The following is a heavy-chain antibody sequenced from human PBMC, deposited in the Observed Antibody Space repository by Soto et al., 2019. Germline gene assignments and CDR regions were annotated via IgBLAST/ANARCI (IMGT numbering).Heavy chain of an antibody. CDR3: AGQEYGSSTSSYTDVS. CDR2: IYLGDSNT. Sequence: GQSLQISCKCSGYRFTSYWIGWVRLLPGNGLEWMGIIYLGDSNTRYSPSFQGQVTLSADKSISTAYLQWSSLKASDTARYYWAGQEYGSSTSSYTDVSWGQGTLVTVGS. J-gene: IGHJ5*02. CDR1: GYRFTSYW. V-gene: IGHV5-51*01. D-gene: IGHD2-2*02.